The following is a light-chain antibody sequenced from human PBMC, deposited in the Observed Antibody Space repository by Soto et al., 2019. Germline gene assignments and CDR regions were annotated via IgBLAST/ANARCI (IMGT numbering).Light chain of an antibody. V-gene: IGKV3-11*01. CDR2: DAS. J-gene: IGKJ5*01. Sequence: IRVTNSAAALSLSPGERTTLSYSSPQSVGSHLAWFQQRPGQAPRLLIYDASKRATGITARLGGSGSGADFNLTISSLADDDIPVYYTHSPSHPIPSAQGTRLEIK. CDR3: HSPSHPIP. CDR1: QSVGSH.